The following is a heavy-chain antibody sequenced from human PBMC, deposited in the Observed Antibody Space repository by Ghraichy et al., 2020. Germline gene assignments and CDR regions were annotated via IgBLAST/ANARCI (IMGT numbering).Heavy chain of an antibody. CDR2: ISPYNGNT. CDR1: GYTFIGFG. V-gene: IGHV1-18*01. Sequence: ASVKVSCKASGYTFIGFGIAWVRQAPGQGLEWMGWISPYNGNTKYAQKIQGRVTMTTDTSTSTVYMELRSLRSDDTAVYYCARGGRVSPNWFDPWGQGTLVTGS. CDR3: ARGGRVSPNWFDP. D-gene: IGHD1-26*01. J-gene: IGHJ5*02.